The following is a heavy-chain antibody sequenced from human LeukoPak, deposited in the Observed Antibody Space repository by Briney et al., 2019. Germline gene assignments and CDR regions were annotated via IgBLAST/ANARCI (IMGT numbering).Heavy chain of an antibody. Sequence: GGSLRLSCAASGFTFSSYGMHWVRQAPGKGLEWVAVISYDGSNKYYADSVKGRFTISRDNSKNTLYLQMNSLRAEDTAVYYCAKDGGSYIFDYWGQGTLVTVSS. CDR3: AKDGGSYIFDY. J-gene: IGHJ4*02. D-gene: IGHD1-26*01. CDR2: ISYDGSNK. CDR1: GFTFSSYG. V-gene: IGHV3-30*18.